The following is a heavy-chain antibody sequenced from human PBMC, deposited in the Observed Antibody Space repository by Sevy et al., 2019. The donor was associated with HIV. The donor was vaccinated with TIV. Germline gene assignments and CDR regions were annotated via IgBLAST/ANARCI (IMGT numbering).Heavy chain of an antibody. V-gene: IGHV3-7*01. CDR1: GFSFSKYW. D-gene: IGHD3-9*01. J-gene: IGHJ4*02. CDR3: ARDPDIVSGYPSHYFDY. Sequence: GGSLRLSCAASGFSFSKYWMSWVRQAPGKGLEWVANIKEDGSQKNYLESVKGRFTISRDNAKNLLYLQMKNLRADDTAVYYCARDPDIVSGYPSHYFDYWGQGTLVTVSS. CDR2: IKEDGSQK.